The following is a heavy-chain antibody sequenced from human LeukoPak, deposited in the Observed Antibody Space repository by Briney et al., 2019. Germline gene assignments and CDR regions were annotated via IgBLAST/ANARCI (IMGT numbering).Heavy chain of an antibody. CDR2: IKSKTDGGTT. Sequence: GGSLRLSCAASGFTFSNAWMSWVRQAPGKGLEWVGRIKSKTDGGTTDYAAPVKGRFTISRDDSKNTLYLQMSSLKTEDTAVYYCTVGALQGAFDIWGQGTMVTVSS. CDR3: TVGALQGAFDI. CDR1: GFTFSNAW. V-gene: IGHV3-15*01. J-gene: IGHJ3*02. D-gene: IGHD1-26*01.